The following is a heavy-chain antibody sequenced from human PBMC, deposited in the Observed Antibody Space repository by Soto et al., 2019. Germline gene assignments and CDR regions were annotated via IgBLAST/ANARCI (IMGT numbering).Heavy chain of an antibody. CDR1: GYSFTTYG. CDR3: VRDTDDYHSSGPAPFEY. Sequence: QIHLVQSGTEVKRSGASVKVSCKTSGYSFTTYGLSWVRQAPGRGLEWVGWISGYNGNTNYAQKFQGTVSLTTDTPTTTGYMEIKSLSSDDTAVYYCVRDTDDYHSSGPAPFEYWGQGTQVTVSS. J-gene: IGHJ4*02. V-gene: IGHV1-18*01. CDR2: ISGYNGNT. D-gene: IGHD3-22*01.